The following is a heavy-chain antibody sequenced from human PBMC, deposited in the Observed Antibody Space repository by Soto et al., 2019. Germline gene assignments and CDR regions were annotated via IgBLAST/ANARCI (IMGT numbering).Heavy chain of an antibody. D-gene: IGHD1-20*01. CDR2: INPNSGGT. V-gene: IGHV1-2*02. J-gene: IGHJ4*02. CDR1: GYTFTGYY. Sequence: QVQLVQSGAEVKKPGASVKVSCKASGYTFTGYYMHWVRQAPGQGLEWMGWINPNSGGTNYAQKSQGRITMTRDTSISRAWTELSRLSSDVTAVYYCARDVYKWNYFGYRGQGTLVAVSS. CDR3: ARDVYKWNYFGY.